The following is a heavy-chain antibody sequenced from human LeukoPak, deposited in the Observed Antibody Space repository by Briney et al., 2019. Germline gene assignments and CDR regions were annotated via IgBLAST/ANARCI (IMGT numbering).Heavy chain of an antibody. D-gene: IGHD5-18*01. CDR3: ARLTPPGGDNEEGYSHGSIDY. J-gene: IGHJ4*02. CDR1: GGSFSGYY. V-gene: IGHV4-34*01. CDR2: INHSGST. Sequence: SETLSLTCAVYGGSFSGYYWSWIRQPPGKGLEWIGEINHSGSTNYNPSLKSRVTISVDTSKNQFSLKLSSVTAADTAVYYCARLTPPGGDNEEGYSHGSIDYWGQGTLVTVSS.